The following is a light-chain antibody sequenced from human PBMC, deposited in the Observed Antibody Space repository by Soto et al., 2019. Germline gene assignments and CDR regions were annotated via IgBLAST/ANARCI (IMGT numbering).Light chain of an antibody. CDR1: SSDVGNNNY. CDR3: SSFTGSSYV. J-gene: IGLJ1*01. V-gene: IGLV2-14*03. Sequence: QSVLTQPASVSGSPGQSITISCTGTSSDVGNNNYVSWYQHNPGRAPKVMICDVTNRPSGVSNRSSGSKSGNTASLTISGLRAEDEADYYCSSFTGSSYVFGTGTKVTVL. CDR2: DVT.